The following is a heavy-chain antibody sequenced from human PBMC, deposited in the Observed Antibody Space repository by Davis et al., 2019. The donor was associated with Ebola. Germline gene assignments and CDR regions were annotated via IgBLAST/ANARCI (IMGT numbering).Heavy chain of an antibody. J-gene: IGHJ4*02. V-gene: IGHV3-72*01. D-gene: IGHD1-26*01. Sequence: GESLKISCAASGFTLSDHYMDWVSQTPGMGLEWVARTRNKANSYSTEYAASVKGRFTISRDDSKSSLYLQMNSLKTDDTALYYCARSVKTREFDYWGQGTLVTVSS. CDR3: ARSVKTREFDY. CDR1: GFTLSDHY. CDR2: TRNKANSYST.